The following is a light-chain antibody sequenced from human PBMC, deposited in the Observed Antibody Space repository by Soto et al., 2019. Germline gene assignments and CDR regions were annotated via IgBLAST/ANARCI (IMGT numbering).Light chain of an antibody. CDR3: QTWDTGIAV. CDR1: SGHSNYA. CDR2: LNSDGSH. Sequence: QPVLTQSSSASASLGASVKLTCTLSSGHSNYAIAWHQQQPEKGPRYLMKLNSDGSHSKGDGIPDRFSGSSSGAERYLTISSVQSEDEADYYCQTWDTGIAVFGGGTQLTVL. V-gene: IGLV4-69*01. J-gene: IGLJ7*01.